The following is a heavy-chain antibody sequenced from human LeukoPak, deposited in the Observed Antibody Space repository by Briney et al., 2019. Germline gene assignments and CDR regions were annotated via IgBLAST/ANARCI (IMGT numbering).Heavy chain of an antibody. D-gene: IGHD6-19*01. CDR3: VRTDTSGWYYFDY. J-gene: IGHJ4*02. V-gene: IGHV5-51*01. CDR2: IYPGDSDT. Sequence: GESLKISCKGSGYTFTNYWIGWVRQMPGKGLECMGIIYPGDSDTRYSPSFQGQVTISADKSISTAYLQWSSLKASDTAMYYCVRTDTSGWYYFDYWGQGTPVTVSS. CDR1: GYTFTNYW.